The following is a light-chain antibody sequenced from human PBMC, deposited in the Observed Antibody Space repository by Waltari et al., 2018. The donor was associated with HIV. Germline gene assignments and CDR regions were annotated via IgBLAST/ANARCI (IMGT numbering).Light chain of an antibody. CDR2: AAS. J-gene: IGKJ2*01. CDR1: QFISTS. CDR3: QQAYSFPHT. Sequence: IQMTQSPSSMSASVGDRVTITCRASQFISTSLAWYQQRPSRAPKLLIFAASRLQSGVPSRFSGGVSGTQFTLTINRLQPEDLATYYCQQAYSFPHTFGQGT. V-gene: IGKV1-12*01.